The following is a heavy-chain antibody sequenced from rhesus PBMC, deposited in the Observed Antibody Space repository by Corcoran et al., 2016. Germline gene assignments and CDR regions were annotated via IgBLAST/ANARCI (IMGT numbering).Heavy chain of an antibody. V-gene: IGHV4-147*01. CDR2: IYGGSGST. CDR1: GGSISSNY. J-gene: IGHJ4*01. D-gene: IGHD2-39*02. CDR3: ARYWLHLYYFDY. Sequence: QVQLQESGPVLVKPSETLSLTCAVSGGSISSNYWSWIRQSPVKGREWIGYIYGGSGSTCYNPSLKSGVTISTDTSKNQFSLKLSAVTAADTAVYYCARYWLHLYYFDYWGQGVLVTVSS.